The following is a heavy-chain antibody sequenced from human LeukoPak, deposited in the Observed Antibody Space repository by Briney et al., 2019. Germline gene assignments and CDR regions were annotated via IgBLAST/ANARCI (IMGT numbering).Heavy chain of an antibody. J-gene: IGHJ6*03. V-gene: IGHV3-23*01. CDR1: GFTFSSYE. D-gene: IGHD2-2*02. CDR3: AKAQPPAPIEYYYCYMDV. Sequence: GGSLRLSCAASGFTFSSYEMNWVRQAPGKGLEWISTISGGADNTYYADSVKGRFTISRDNSKNTLSLQMNSLRAEDTAVYYCAKAQPPAPIEYYYCYMDVWGKGTTVTVSS. CDR2: ISGGADNT.